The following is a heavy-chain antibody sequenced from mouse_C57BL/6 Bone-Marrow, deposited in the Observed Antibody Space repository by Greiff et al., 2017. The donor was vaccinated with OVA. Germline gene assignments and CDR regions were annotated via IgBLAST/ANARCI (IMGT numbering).Heavy chain of an antibody. V-gene: IGHV14-4*01. D-gene: IGHD1-1*01. CDR3: TTRGTVVATDFDY. CDR2: IDPENGDT. CDR1: GFNIKDDY. J-gene: IGHJ2*01. Sequence: VQLQQSGAELVRPGASVKLSCTASGFNIKDDYMHWVKQRPEQGLEWIGWIDPENGDTEYASKFQGKATITADTSSNTAYLQLSSLTSEDTAVYYGTTRGTVVATDFDYWGQGTTLTVSS.